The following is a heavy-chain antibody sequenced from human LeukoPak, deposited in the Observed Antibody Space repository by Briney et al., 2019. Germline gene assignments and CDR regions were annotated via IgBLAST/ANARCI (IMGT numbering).Heavy chain of an antibody. J-gene: IGHJ3*02. CDR3: ARGRAYSSSWYDSMDASDI. V-gene: IGHV3-30*04. CDR1: GFTFSPYA. CDR2: ISNDGSIQ. D-gene: IGHD6-13*01. Sequence: PGGSLRLSCAASGFTFSPYAMHWVRQAPGKRLEWVAVISNDGSIQYYADSVKGRFTISRDNSKNTLYLQMNGLRAEDTAVYYCARGRAYSSSWYDSMDASDIWGQGTMVTVSS.